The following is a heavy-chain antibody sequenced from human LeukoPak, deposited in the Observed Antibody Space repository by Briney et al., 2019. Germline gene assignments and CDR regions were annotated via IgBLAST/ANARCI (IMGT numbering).Heavy chain of an antibody. CDR1: GFSFSSYN. J-gene: IGHJ6*04. Sequence: GGSLRLSCAASGFSFSSYNMNWVRQAPGKVLEWVSSITTSSTYTFYADSVKGRFTISRDNAKNSLYLQMNSLRVEDTAVYYRARDWYVWGKGTTVTISS. CDR3: ARDWYV. CDR2: ITTSSTYT. V-gene: IGHV3-21*01.